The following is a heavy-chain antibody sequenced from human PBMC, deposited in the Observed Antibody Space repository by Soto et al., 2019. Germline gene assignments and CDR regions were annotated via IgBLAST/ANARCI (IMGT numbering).Heavy chain of an antibody. CDR1: GFTFSSYA. CDR3: ATLRFLEWLPDYYGMDV. J-gene: IGHJ6*02. CDR2: ISYDGSNK. D-gene: IGHD3-3*01. Sequence: GGSLRLSCAASGFTFSSYAMHWVRQAPGKGLEWVAVISYDGSNKYYADSVKGRFTISRDNSKNTLYLQMNSLRAEDTAVYYCATLRFLEWLPDYYGMDVWGQGTTVTVSS. V-gene: IGHV3-30-3*01.